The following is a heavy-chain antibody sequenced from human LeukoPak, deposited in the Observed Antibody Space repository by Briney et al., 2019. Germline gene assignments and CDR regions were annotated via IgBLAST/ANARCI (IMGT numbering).Heavy chain of an antibody. J-gene: IGHJ4*02. D-gene: IGHD3-22*01. CDR3: ARERRGNYYAFES. CDR2: VMSGRGST. Sequence: PGGSLRLSCAASGFSVSDYSISWIRQSPGKGPEWISYVMSGRGSTNYADSVKGRFTISRDNAKNSVALQSDGLRADDTAVYFCARERRGNYYAFESWGQGTLVTVSS. CDR1: GFSVSDYS. V-gene: IGHV3-11*05.